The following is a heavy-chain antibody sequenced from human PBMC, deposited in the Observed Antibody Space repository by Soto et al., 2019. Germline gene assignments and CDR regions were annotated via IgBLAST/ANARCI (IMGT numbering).Heavy chain of an antibody. J-gene: IGHJ4*02. CDR3: ARAWYSGDYSLDF. D-gene: IGHD1-26*01. V-gene: IGHV4-31*03. Sequence: PSETLSLTCTVSGDPIDSGAYYWTWIRQFPGKGLEWIGYVYYSGTTAYNPSLQSRLAISIDTSKSHFSLKLHSVTDADTAVYYCARAWYSGDYSLDFWGQGTLVTVSS. CDR1: GDPIDSGAYY. CDR2: VYYSGTT.